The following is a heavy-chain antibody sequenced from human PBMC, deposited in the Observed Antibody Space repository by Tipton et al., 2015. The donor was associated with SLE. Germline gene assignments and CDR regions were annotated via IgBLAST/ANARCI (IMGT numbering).Heavy chain of an antibody. Sequence: SLRLSCAASGFTFDDYAMHWVRQAPGKGLEWVSLISWDGGSTYYADSVKGRFTISRDNSKNSLYLQMNSLRAEDTAVYYCARERQWLPFDYWGQGTLVTVSS. CDR1: GFTFDDYA. CDR2: ISWDGGST. J-gene: IGHJ4*02. V-gene: IGHV3-43D*04. D-gene: IGHD6-19*01. CDR3: ARERQWLPFDY.